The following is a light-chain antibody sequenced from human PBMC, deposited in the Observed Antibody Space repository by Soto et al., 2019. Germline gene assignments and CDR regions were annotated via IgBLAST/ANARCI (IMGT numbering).Light chain of an antibody. CDR1: SSDVGGYNY. CDR3: SSYTSISTLV. V-gene: IGLV2-14*01. J-gene: IGLJ3*02. CDR2: EVS. Sequence: QSALTQPASVSGSPGQSITISCTGSSSDVGGYNYVSWYQQHPGKAPKIIIYEVSDRPSGVSTRFSGSKSGNTASLTITGLQAEDEADYYCSSYTSISTLVFGGGTKLTVL.